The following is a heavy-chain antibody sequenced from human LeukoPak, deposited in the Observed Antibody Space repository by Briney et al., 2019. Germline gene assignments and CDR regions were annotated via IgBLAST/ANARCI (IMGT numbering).Heavy chain of an antibody. D-gene: IGHD3-22*01. J-gene: IGHJ4*02. CDR2: IYHSGST. CDR3: ARGSSGYTFDY. V-gene: IGHV4-38-2*02. Sequence: SETLSLTCTVSGYSISSGYYWGWIRQPPGKGLEWIGSIYHSGSTYYNPSLKSRVTISVDTSKNQFSLKLSSVTAADTAVYYCARGSSGYTFDYWGQGTLVTVSS. CDR1: GYSISSGYY.